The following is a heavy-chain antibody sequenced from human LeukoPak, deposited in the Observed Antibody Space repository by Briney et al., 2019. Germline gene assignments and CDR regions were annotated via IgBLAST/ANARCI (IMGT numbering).Heavy chain of an antibody. CDR3: AKSPYRFDALDI. CDR2: ISGSGVST. Sequence: PGGSLRLSCAASGFTFSSYAMSWVRQAPGKGLEWVSVISGSGVSTYYADSVKGRFTISRDNSKNTLYLQMNSLRVEDTAVYYCAKSPYRFDALDIWGQGTMATVSS. D-gene: IGHD2-21*01. J-gene: IGHJ3*02. V-gene: IGHV3-23*01. CDR1: GFTFSSYA.